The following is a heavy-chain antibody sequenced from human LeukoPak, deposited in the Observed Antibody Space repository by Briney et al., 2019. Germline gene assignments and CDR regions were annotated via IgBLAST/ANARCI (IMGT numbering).Heavy chain of an antibody. Sequence: GGSLRLSCAASGFTFSNYAMSWARQAPGKGLEWVSAISGSGGSTYYADSVKGRFTISRDNSKNTLYLQMNSLRAEDTAVYYCAKVPPLLSGYPHFDYWGQGTLVTVSS. D-gene: IGHD5-12*01. CDR3: AKVPPLLSGYPHFDY. CDR2: ISGSGGST. V-gene: IGHV3-23*01. J-gene: IGHJ4*02. CDR1: GFTFSNYA.